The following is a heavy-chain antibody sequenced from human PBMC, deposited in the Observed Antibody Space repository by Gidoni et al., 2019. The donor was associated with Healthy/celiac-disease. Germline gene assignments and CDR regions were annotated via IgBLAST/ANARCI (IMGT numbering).Heavy chain of an antibody. Sequence: EVQLVASGGALVQPGGSLRLSCAASGFTFSSYWMGWVRQAPGQGLEWVANIKQDGSEKYYVDSVKGRFTISRDNAKNSLYLQMNSLRAEDTAVYYCARDASSSWYSDWYFDLWGRGTLVTVSS. V-gene: IGHV3-7*03. J-gene: IGHJ2*01. CDR2: IKQDGSEK. CDR1: GFTFSSYW. D-gene: IGHD6-13*01. CDR3: ARDASSSWYSDWYFDL.